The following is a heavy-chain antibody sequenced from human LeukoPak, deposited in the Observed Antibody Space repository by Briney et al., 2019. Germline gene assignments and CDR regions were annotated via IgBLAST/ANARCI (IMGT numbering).Heavy chain of an antibody. V-gene: IGHV2-5*01. CDR2: IYWNDDK. CDR3: AHRGASSVGPYQLIWFDP. Sequence: SGPTLVNPTQTLTLTCTFSGFSLSTSGVGVGWIRQPPGTALEWLALIYWNDDKRYSPSLKSRLTITKDTSKNQVVLTMTNMDPVDTATYYCAHRGASSVGPYQLIWFDPWGQGTLVTVSS. CDR1: GFSLSTSGVG. J-gene: IGHJ5*02. D-gene: IGHD2-2*01.